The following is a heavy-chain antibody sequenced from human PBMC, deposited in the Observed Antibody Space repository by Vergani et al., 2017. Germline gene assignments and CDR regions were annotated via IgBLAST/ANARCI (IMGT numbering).Heavy chain of an antibody. CDR2: IYYSGST. V-gene: IGHV4-39*01. Sequence: QLQLQESGPGLVKPSETLSLTCTVSGGSISSSSYYWGWIRQPPGKGLEWIGSIYYSGSTYYNPSLKSRVTISVDTSKNQFSLKLSSVTAADTAVYYCARQPKPSPPVNWFDPWGQGTLVTVAS. CDR1: GGSISSSSYY. CDR3: ARQPKPSPPVNWFDP. D-gene: IGHD1-14*01. J-gene: IGHJ5*02.